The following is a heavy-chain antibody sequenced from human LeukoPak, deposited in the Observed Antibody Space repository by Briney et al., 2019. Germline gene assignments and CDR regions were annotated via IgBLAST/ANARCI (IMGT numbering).Heavy chain of an antibody. D-gene: IGHD2-15*01. CDR3: ASGKGPRVVVVAATPGGNWFDP. CDR1: GGSISSGGYY. CDR2: IYYSGST. J-gene: IGHJ5*02. Sequence: SQTLSLTCTVSGGSISSGGYYWSWIRQHPGKGLEWIGYIYYSGSTYYNPSLKSRVTISVDTSKNQFSLKLSSVTAADTAVYYCASGKGPRVVVVAATPGGNWFDPWGQGTLVTVSS. V-gene: IGHV4-31*03.